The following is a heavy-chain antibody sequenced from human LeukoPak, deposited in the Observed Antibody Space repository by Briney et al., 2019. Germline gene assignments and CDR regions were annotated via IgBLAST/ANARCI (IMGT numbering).Heavy chain of an antibody. CDR2: ISAYNGST. CDR1: GYTFTSYG. V-gene: IGHV1-18*01. CDR3: ASAPDSYTNFDY. Sequence: ASVKVSCKASGYTFTSYGISWVRQAPGQGLEWMGWISAYNGSTNYAQKLQGRVTMTRDTSTSTVYMELRSLRSEDTAVYYCASAPDSYTNFDYWGQGTLVTVSS. J-gene: IGHJ4*02. D-gene: IGHD2-15*01.